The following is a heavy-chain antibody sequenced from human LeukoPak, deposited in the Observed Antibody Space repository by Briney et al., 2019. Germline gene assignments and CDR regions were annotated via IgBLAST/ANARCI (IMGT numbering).Heavy chain of an antibody. D-gene: IGHD4-11*01. J-gene: IGHJ4*02. Sequence: SETLSLTCTVSGGSVSSGNYYWSWIRQPPGKGLEWIGYIYYSGSTNYNPSLKSRVTISVDTSKNQFSLKLSSVTAADTAVYYCARLTTNFDYWGQGTLVTVSS. V-gene: IGHV4-61*01. CDR2: IYYSGST. CDR3: ARLTTNFDY. CDR1: GGSVSSGNYY.